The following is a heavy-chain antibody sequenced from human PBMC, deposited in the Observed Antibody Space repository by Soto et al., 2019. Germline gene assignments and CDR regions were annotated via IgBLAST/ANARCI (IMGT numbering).Heavy chain of an antibody. J-gene: IGHJ4*02. CDR3: AKGSATSRPYYFDY. CDR2: ITGDGADT. CDR1: GFTFSSYA. Sequence: PGGSLRLSCVASGFTFSSYAMSWVRQAPGKGLEWVSAITGDGADTFHADSVRGRLTISRDNSRNTLYLQMDSLRAEDTALYHCAKGSATSRPYYFDYWGQGTLVTVSS. V-gene: IGHV3-23*01.